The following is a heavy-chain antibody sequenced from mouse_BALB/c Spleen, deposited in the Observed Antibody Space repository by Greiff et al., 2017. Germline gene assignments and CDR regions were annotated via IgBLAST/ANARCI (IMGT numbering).Heavy chain of an antibody. D-gene: IGHD6-5*01. V-gene: IGHV5-17*02. J-gene: IGHJ4*01. CDR1: GFTFSSFG. Sequence: EVQVVESGGGLVQPGGSRKLSCAASGFTFSSFGMHWVRQAPEKGLEWVAYISSGSSTIYYADTVKGRFTISRDNPKNTLFLQMTSLRSEDTAMYYCARGGLSYYAMDYWGQGTSVTVSS. CDR3: ARGGLSYYAMDY. CDR2: ISSGSSTI.